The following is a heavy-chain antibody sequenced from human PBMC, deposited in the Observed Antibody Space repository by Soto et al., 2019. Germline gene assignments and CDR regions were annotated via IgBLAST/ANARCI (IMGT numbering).Heavy chain of an antibody. Sequence: QVQLVQSGAEEKKPWSAVKVYCKASGGTFSSYAISWVRQDPGQGLEWMGGIIPIFGTANYAQKFQCRVTITADEYTSKAYMEMRSLRSEDTAAYYFALDRESAIFVLDIREISYHYYGMDVWGPGTTDPGSS. D-gene: IGHD3-3*01. J-gene: IGHJ6*01. CDR1: GGTFSSYA. CDR3: ALDRESAIFVLDIREISYHYYGMDV. CDR2: IIPIFGTA. V-gene: IGHV1-69*01.